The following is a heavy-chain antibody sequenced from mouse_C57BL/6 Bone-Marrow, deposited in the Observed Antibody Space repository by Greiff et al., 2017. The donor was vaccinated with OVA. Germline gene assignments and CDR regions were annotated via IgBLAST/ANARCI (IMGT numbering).Heavy chain of an antibody. J-gene: IGHJ3*01. CDR3: ARDGGCRRFAY. CDR1: GFTFSSYA. Sequence: EVKLVESGGGLVKPGGSLKLSCAASGFTFSSYATSWVRQTPEKRLEWVATISDGGSYTYYPDNVKGRFTISRDNAKNNLYLQMSHLKSEDTAMYYCARDGGCRRFAYWGQGTLVTVSA. V-gene: IGHV5-4*01. CDR2: ISDGGSYT.